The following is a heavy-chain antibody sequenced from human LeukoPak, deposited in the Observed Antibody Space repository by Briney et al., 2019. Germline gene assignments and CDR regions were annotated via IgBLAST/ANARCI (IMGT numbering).Heavy chain of an antibody. CDR1: GFTFDDYG. J-gene: IGHJ3*02. V-gene: IGHV3-20*04. CDR2: INWNGGTT. Sequence: PGGSLRLSCAASGFTFDDYGMSWVRQAPGKGLECVSGINWNGGTTGYADSVKGRFTISRDDAKNSLYLQMNSLRAEDTALYYCARHRYSSGWPNYDAFDIWGQGTMVTVSS. CDR3: ARHRYSSGWPNYDAFDI. D-gene: IGHD6-19*01.